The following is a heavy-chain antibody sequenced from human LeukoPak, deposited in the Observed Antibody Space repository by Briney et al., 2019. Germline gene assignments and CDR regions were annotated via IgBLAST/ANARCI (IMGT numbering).Heavy chain of an antibody. V-gene: IGHV4-38-2*01. J-gene: IGHJ4*02. D-gene: IGHD1-26*01. CDR3: ARGATDY. CDR1: GYSISSGYY. Sequence: PSETLSLTCAVSGYSISSGYYWGWIRQPPGKVLEWIGSIYHSGSTYYNPYLKSRVTISVDTSKNQFSLKLSSVTAADTAVYYCARGATDYWGQGTLVTVSP. CDR2: IYHSGST.